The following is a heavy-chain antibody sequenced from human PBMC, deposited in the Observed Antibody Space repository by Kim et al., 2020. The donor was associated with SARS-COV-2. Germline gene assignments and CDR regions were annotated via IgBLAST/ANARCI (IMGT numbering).Heavy chain of an antibody. J-gene: IGHJ6*02. CDR3: ARDLPAMGLYYYYGMDV. CDR1: GFTFSSYS. Sequence: GGSLRLSCAASGFTFSSYSMNWVRQAPGKGLEWVSSISSSSSYIYYADSVEGRFTISRDNAKNSLYLQMNSLRAEDTAVYYCARDLPAMGLYYYYGMDVWGQGTTVTVSS. D-gene: IGHD5-18*01. CDR2: ISSSSSYI. V-gene: IGHV3-21*01.